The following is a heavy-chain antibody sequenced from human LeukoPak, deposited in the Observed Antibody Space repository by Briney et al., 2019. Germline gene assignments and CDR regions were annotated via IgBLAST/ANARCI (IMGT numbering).Heavy chain of an antibody. CDR1: GGSISSYY. V-gene: IGHV4-59*01. D-gene: IGHD6-19*01. J-gene: IGHJ4*02. CDR3: ARESRGGWESYFDY. Sequence: SETLSLTCTVSGGSISSYYWSWIRQPPGKGLEWIGYIYYNGSTNYNPSLKSRVTISVDTSKNQFSLKLSSVTAADTAVYYCARESRGGWESYFDYWGQGTLVTVSS. CDR2: IYYNGST.